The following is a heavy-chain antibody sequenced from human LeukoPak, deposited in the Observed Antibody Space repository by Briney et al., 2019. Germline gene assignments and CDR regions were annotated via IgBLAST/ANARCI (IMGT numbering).Heavy chain of an antibody. CDR1: GFTFSNYS. J-gene: IGHJ4*02. Sequence: PGGSLRLSCAASGFTFSNYSMNWVRQAPGKGLEWVSSISSRSSYIYYADSVKGRFTISRDIAKNTLYLQMNSLRAEDTGVYYCAKDHYWSIDYWGRGTLVTVSS. V-gene: IGHV3-21*01. CDR3: AKDHYWSIDY. CDR2: ISSRSSYI. D-gene: IGHD3-3*01.